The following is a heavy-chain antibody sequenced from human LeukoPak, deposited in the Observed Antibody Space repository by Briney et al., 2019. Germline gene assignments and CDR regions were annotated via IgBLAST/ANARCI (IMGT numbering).Heavy chain of an antibody. CDR1: GGSVSSGSYY. Sequence: SETLSLTCTVSGGSVSSGSYYWAWIRQPPGKGLEWIGSIYYSGTTHCNPSVKSRVTIYIDTSKNQFSLKLSSVTAADTAVYYCARHQSFIRGVMIGWFDPWGQGTQVTVSS. CDR3: ARHQSFIRGVMIGWFDP. J-gene: IGHJ5*02. V-gene: IGHV4-39*01. CDR2: IYYSGTT. D-gene: IGHD3-10*01.